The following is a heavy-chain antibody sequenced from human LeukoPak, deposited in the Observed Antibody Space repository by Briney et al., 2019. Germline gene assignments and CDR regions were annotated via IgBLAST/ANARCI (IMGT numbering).Heavy chain of an antibody. CDR1: GFTFSSYA. CDR2: ISGSGGNT. D-gene: IGHD3-22*01. V-gene: IGHV3-23*01. J-gene: IGHJ4*02. Sequence: GGSLRLSCAASGFTFSSYAISWVRQAPGKGLEWASTISGSGGNTYYADSVKGRFTISRNNSNNTLYLQMNSLRAEDTAIYYCATGSERDYYFFDYWGQGTLVTVSS. CDR3: ATGSERDYYFFDY.